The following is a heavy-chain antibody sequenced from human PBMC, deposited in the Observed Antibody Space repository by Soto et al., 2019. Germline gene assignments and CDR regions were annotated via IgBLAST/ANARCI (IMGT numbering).Heavy chain of an antibody. CDR3: AKKVPAALRLYCFFGLDV. V-gene: IGHV4-4*02. Sequence: QVQLQESGPGLVKPSGTLSLTCAVSGASISSDNRWTWVRQPPGEGLEWIGDLSQSGTTTYNPSPASRVTISVDKSKNQFSLRLTSMTAADTAVSYCAKKVPAALRLYCFFGLDVWGQGTTVTVSS. J-gene: IGHJ6*02. D-gene: IGHD2-15*01. CDR2: LSQSGTT. CDR1: GASISSDNR.